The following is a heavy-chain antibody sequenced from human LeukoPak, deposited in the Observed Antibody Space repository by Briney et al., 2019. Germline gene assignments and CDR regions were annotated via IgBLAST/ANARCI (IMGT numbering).Heavy chain of an antibody. D-gene: IGHD6-13*01. J-gene: IGHJ5*02. V-gene: IGHV1-18*01. CDR3: ARDSTGYSSSRYNWFDP. CDR2: ISAYNGNT. Sequence: GASVKVSCKASGYTFTSYGISWVRQAPGQGLEWMGWISAYNGNTNYAQKLQGRVTMTTDTSTSTAYMELRSLRSDDTAVYYCARDSTGYSSSRYNWFDPWGQGTLVTVSS. CDR1: GYTFTSYG.